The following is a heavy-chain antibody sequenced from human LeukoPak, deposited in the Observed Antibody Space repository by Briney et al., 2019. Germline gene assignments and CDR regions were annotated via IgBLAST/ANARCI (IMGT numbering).Heavy chain of an antibody. Sequence: GGSLRLSCAGSGFTFSDYYRSWIRQAPGKGLEWVSYISSGGRTIYYADSVKGRFTISRDNTKNSLYLQMNSLRAEDTAVYYCATMTNWGLDYWGQGTLVTVSS. CDR2: ISSGGRTI. J-gene: IGHJ4*02. CDR1: GFTFSDYY. CDR3: ATMTNWGLDY. V-gene: IGHV3-11*01. D-gene: IGHD7-27*01.